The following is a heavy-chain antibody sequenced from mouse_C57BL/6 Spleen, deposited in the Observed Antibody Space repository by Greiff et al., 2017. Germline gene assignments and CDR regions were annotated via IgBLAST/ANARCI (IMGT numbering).Heavy chain of an antibody. Sequence: QVQLQQPGAELVKPGASVTLSCKASGYTFTSSWMHWVKQRPGQGLEWIGMIYPDSGSTNYNEKFKSKATLTVDKSSSTAYMQLSRLTSEASVVYYCARSVGVPDLDYWGQGTTLTVSS. CDR1: GYTFTSSW. J-gene: IGHJ2*01. D-gene: IGHD5-1*01. CDR3: ARSVGVPDLDY. V-gene: IGHV1-64*01. CDR2: IYPDSGST.